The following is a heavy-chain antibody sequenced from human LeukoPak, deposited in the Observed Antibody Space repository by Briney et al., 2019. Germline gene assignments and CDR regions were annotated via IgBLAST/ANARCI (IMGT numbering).Heavy chain of an antibody. CDR2: ISYDGSNK. D-gene: IGHD4-17*01. J-gene: IGHJ5*02. Sequence: PGRSLRLSCAASGFTFSSYAMHWVRQAPGKGLEWVAVISYDGSNKYYADSVKGRFTISRDNSKNTLYLQMNSLRAEDTAVYYCAREVTTVFLGPWGQGTLVTVSS. CDR3: AREVTTVFLGP. CDR1: GFTFSSYA. V-gene: IGHV3-30*01.